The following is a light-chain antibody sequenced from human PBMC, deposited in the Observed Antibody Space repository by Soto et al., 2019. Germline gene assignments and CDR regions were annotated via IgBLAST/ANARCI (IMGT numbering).Light chain of an antibody. J-gene: IGKJ5*01. CDR1: QTISSW. CDR2: KAS. CDR3: QQYDDLPIT. Sequence: DIQMTESPSTLSGSVGDRVTITCRASQTISSWLAWYQQKPGKAPKLLIYKASTLKSGVPSRFSGSGSGTEFSFNITSLQPEDVATYYCQQYDDLPITFGRGTRLEIK. V-gene: IGKV1-5*03.